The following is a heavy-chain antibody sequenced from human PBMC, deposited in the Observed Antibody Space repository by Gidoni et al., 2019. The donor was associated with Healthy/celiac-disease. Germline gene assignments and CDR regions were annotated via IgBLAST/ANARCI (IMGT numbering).Heavy chain of an antibody. J-gene: IGHJ4*02. Sequence: QVQLVESGGGVVQPGRSLRLSCAASGFTFSSYGMHWVRQAPGKGLEWVAVIWYDGSNKYYADSVKGRFTISRDNSKTTLYLQMNSLRAEDTAVYYCAREGGGVATYWGQGTLVTVSS. V-gene: IGHV3-33*01. CDR3: AREGGGVATY. CDR2: IWYDGSNK. CDR1: GFTFSSYG. D-gene: IGHD5-12*01.